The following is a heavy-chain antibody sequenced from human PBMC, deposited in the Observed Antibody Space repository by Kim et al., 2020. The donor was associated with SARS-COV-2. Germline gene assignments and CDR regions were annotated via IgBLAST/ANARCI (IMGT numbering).Heavy chain of an antibody. CDR2: ISWNGGSI. V-gene: IGHV3-9*01. J-gene: IGHJ4*02. D-gene: IGHD2-2*01. CDR1: GFTFGDYA. Sequence: GGSLRLSCAASGFTFGDYAMHWVRQAPGKGLEWVSGISWNGGSIGYADSVKGRFTISRDNAKNSLYLQMNSLRAEDTALYYCAKESGYCSSTSCLSDGNFDYWGQGTLVTVSS. CDR3: AKESGYCSSTSCLSDGNFDY.